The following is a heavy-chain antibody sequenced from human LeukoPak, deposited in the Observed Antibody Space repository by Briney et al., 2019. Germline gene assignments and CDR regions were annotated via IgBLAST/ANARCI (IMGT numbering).Heavy chain of an antibody. Sequence: GGSLRLSCAASGFTFSSYSMNWVRQAPGKGLEWVSSISSSSSYIYYADSVKGRFTISRDNAKNSLYLQMNSLRAEDTAVYYCARDHIPVFEQKIAVAAPFDYWGQGTLVTVSS. V-gene: IGHV3-21*01. J-gene: IGHJ4*02. CDR1: GFTFSSYS. CDR3: ARDHIPVFEQKIAVAAPFDY. CDR2: ISSSSSYI. D-gene: IGHD6-13*01.